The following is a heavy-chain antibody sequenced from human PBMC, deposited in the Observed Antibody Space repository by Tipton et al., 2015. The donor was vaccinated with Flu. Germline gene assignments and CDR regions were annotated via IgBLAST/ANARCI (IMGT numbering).Heavy chain of an antibody. J-gene: IGHJ3*01. CDR1: GFTFSFHS. D-gene: IGHD5/OR15-5a*01. CDR2: ISTSGSTI. CDR3: TRGRDSVAVSVNDAFDV. V-gene: IGHV3-11*01. Sequence: SLRLSCTASGFTFSFHSINWIRQAPGKGLEWVSFISTSGSTIYYADSVKGRFTISRDNDKKSVDLQMNSLTAEDTAVYFCTRGRDSVAVSVNDAFDVWGRGTMVTVSS.